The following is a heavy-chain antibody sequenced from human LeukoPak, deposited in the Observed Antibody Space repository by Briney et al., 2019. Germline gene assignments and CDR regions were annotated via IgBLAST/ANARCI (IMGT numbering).Heavy chain of an antibody. CDR2: ISSSSSYI. J-gene: IGHJ5*02. V-gene: IGHV3-21*01. Sequence: GSLRLSCAASGFTFSSYSMNWVRQAPGKGLEWVSSISSSSSYIYYADSVKGRFTISRDNAKNSLYLQMNSLRAEDTAVYYCARGREYYYDSSGYYFNWFDPWGQGTLVTVSS. CDR3: ARGREYYYDSSGYYFNWFDP. CDR1: GFTFSSYS. D-gene: IGHD3-22*01.